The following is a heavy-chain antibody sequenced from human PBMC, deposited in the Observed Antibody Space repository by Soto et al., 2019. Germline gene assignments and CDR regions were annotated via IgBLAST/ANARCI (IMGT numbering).Heavy chain of an antibody. CDR3: AHRRSSACPGGHAFDI. CDR1: GFSLRTSGVG. CDR2: IDWDDDK. Sequence: QITLKESGPTLVKPTQTLTLTCAFSGFSLRTSGVGVGWIRQPPGKALEWLALIDWDDDKRYSPSLKSRLTITTDTAKTQVVWTMTNMDPVDTATYSCAHRRSSACPGGHAFDIWGQGTMVTVSS. D-gene: IGHD6-19*01. J-gene: IGHJ3*02. V-gene: IGHV2-5*02.